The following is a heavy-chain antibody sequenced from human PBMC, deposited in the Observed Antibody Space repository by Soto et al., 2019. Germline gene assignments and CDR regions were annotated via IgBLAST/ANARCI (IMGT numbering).Heavy chain of an antibody. D-gene: IGHD2-2*01. J-gene: IGHJ4*02. CDR3: VAELRGYCSSTRCYQGDY. Sequence: PGGSLRLSCSGSGFTFNNYAMTWVRQAPGRGLEWVSAFTTTGDTIYADSVKGRFTISRDNSKNTVFLQLTSLRADDTAVYYCVAELRGYCSSTRCYQGDYWGQGTLVTVSS. CDR2: FTTTGDT. V-gene: IGHV3-23*01. CDR1: GFTFNNYA.